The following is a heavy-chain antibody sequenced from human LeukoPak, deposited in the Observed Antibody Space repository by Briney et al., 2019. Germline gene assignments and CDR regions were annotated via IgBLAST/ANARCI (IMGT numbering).Heavy chain of an antibody. V-gene: IGHV4-4*02. CDR3: ARALALRSYGLFDY. Sequence: SGTLSLTCAVSGGSISSSNWWSWVRQPPGKGLEWIGEIYHSGSTNYNPSLKSRVTISVDKSKNQFSLKLSSVTAADTAVYYCARALALRSYGLFDYWGQGTLVTVSS. CDR2: IYHSGST. CDR1: GGSISSSNW. J-gene: IGHJ4*02. D-gene: IGHD5-18*01.